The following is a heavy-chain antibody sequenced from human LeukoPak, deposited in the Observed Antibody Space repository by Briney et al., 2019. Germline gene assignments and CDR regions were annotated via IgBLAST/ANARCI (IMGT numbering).Heavy chain of an antibody. CDR3: ARGPPPDLDY. V-gene: IGHV4-61*01. CDR1: GGSISSGSYY. CDR2: ISYSGST. Sequence: PSETLSLTCTVSGGSISSGSYYWTWIRQPPGKGLEWIGSISYSGSTTYNPSLKSRVTLSVDTSKNEFSPKLSPVTAADTAVYYCARGPPPDLDYWGRGTLVTVSS. J-gene: IGHJ4*02.